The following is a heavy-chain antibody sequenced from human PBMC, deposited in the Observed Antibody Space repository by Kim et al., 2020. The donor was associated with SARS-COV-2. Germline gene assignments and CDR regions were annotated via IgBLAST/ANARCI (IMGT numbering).Heavy chain of an antibody. CDR3: ARGWPYYFDY. Sequence: GYTKSAQNLQDRVTITMDTSASTAYMELSSLRSEDTAVYSCARGWPYYFDYWGQGTLVTVSS. V-gene: IGHV1-3*01. CDR2: GYT. D-gene: IGHD6-13*01. J-gene: IGHJ4*02.